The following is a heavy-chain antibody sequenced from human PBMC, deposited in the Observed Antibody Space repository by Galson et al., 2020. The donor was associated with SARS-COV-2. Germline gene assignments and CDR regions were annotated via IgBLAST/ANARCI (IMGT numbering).Heavy chain of an antibody. CDR2: DNRHGGVL. CDR1: GPSFDAYA. J-gene: IGHJ3*01. V-gene: IGHV3-9*01. CDR3: GKDVWGIAVGASGVFSS. D-gene: IGHD6-19*01. Sequence: GESQKISSAPPGPSFDAYATHLLRHPPGKGLEWVSGDNRHGGVLDSAHSVKGRFTVSRDNAKNSLYLQMNSLRRDDTAAEYWGKDVWGIAVGASGVFSSWGRG.